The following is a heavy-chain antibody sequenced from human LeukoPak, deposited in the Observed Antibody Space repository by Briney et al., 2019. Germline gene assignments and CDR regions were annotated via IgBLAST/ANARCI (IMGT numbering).Heavy chain of an antibody. V-gene: IGHV4-39*07. CDR3: ARGPSRWLALY. D-gene: IGHD6-19*01. J-gene: IGHJ4*02. CDR1: GGSLRSSNYY. Sequence: SETLSLTCTVSGGSLRSSNYYWGWIRQPPGKGLEWIGSIYYSGSTYYNPSLKSRVTISVDTSKNQFSLKLISVTAADTAVYYCARGPSRWLALYWGQGTLVTVSS. CDR2: IYYSGST.